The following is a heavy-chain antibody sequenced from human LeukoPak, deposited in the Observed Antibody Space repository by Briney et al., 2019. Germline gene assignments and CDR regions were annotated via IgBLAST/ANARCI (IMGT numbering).Heavy chain of an antibody. CDR1: GGSISSSSYY. CDR2: IYYSGST. J-gene: IGHJ4*02. D-gene: IGHD2-21*02. Sequence: SETLSLTCTVSGGSISSSSYYWGWIRQPPGKGLEWIGSIYYSGSTYYNPSLKSRVTISVDTSKNQFSLKLSSVTAADTAVYYCARDLGTYCGGDCYSGAFDYWGQGTLVTVSS. CDR3: ARDLGTYCGGDCYSGAFDY. V-gene: IGHV4-39*07.